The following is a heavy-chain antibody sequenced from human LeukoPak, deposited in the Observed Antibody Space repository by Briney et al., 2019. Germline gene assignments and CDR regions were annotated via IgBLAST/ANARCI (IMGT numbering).Heavy chain of an antibody. J-gene: IGHJ5*02. V-gene: IGHV3-30*18. CDR3: AKGFYDSGP. CDR1: XXXXXXXG. CDR2: TSYDGNNE. D-gene: IGHD3-22*01. Sequence: LRXSCAAXXXXXXXXGMHXXRXAPGXXLEYVALTSYDGNNEYYADSVEGRFTISRDNSKNTVYLQMNSLRVEDTAVYYCAKGFYDSGPWGQGTLVTGSS.